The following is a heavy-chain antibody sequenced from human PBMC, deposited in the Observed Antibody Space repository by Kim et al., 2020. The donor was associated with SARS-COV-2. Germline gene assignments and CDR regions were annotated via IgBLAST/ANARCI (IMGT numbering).Heavy chain of an antibody. CDR2: ISGSGGST. CDR1: GFTFSSYA. CDR3: AKDASSGWSRGNYFDY. Sequence: GGSLRLSCAASGFTFSSYAMSWVRQAPGKGLEWVSAISGSGGSTYYADSVKGRFTISRDNSKNTLYLQMNSLRAEDTAVYYCAKDASSGWSRGNYFDYWGQGTLVTVSS. D-gene: IGHD6-19*01. V-gene: IGHV3-23*01. J-gene: IGHJ4*02.